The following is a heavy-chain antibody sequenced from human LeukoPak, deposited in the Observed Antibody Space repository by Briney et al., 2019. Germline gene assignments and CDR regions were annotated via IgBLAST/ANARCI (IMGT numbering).Heavy chain of an antibody. J-gene: IGHJ5*02. V-gene: IGHV4-31*01. CDR1: GGSISSATYY. CDR2: IYYGGDT. D-gene: IGHD2-15*01. CDR3: ARVRYCVTGTCYGGFSYFDL. Sequence: SETLSLTCTVSGGSISSATYYWSWIRQPPGGGLEWIGYIYYGGDTYYNPSLKSPVTISVDTSKNQFSLRMSSATAADTAVYYCARVRYCVTGTCYGGFSYFDLWGLGTLVAVSS.